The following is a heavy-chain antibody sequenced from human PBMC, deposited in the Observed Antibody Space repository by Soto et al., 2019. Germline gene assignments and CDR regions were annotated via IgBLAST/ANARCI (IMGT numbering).Heavy chain of an antibody. V-gene: IGHV4-59*08. CDR3: ARLNAGYCSGGRCYEGFFDC. CDR1: GGSISSDY. J-gene: IGHJ4*02. D-gene: IGHD2-15*01. Sequence: SETLSLTCTVSGGSISSDYWSWIRQSPGKGLEWIGHIYYSGSPNYNPSLKSRVTISVDTSKNQFSLKLTSVTAAVTAVYFCARLNAGYCSGGRCYEGFFDCWGQGTLVTVSS. CDR2: IYYSGSP.